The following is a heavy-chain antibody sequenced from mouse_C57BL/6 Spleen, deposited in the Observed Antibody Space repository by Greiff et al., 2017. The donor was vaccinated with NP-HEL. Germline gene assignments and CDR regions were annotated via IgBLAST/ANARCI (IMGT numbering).Heavy chain of an antibody. J-gene: IGHJ2*01. Sequence: EVKLVESGGGLVKPGGSLKLSCAASGFTFSSYAMSWVRQTPEKRLEWVATISDGGSYTYYPDNVKGRFTISRDNAKNNLYLQMSHLKSEDTAMYYCARGYYGSRVGGYFDYWGQGTTLTVSS. CDR3: ARGYYGSRVGGYFDY. CDR2: ISDGGSYT. D-gene: IGHD1-1*01. CDR1: GFTFSSYA. V-gene: IGHV5-4*03.